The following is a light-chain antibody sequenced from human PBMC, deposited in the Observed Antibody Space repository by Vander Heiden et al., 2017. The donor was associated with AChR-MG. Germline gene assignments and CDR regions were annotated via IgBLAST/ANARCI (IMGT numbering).Light chain of an antibody. Sequence: QSVLTQPPSASGTPGQRVTFPCSGSGSNIGNKTGNGYQLRPATAPKLLIYSNNRRPSGVPDRFSASKSGTSASLAISGLQSEDEADYYCAAGDDSLNGQVFGTGTKVTVL. CDR1: GSNIGNKT. CDR2: SNN. V-gene: IGLV1-44*01. J-gene: IGLJ1*01. CDR3: AAGDDSLNGQV.